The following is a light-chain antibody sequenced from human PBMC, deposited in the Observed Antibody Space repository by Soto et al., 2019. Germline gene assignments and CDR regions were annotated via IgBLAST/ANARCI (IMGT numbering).Light chain of an antibody. V-gene: IGKV3-11*01. CDR3: QQRSNWPWT. J-gene: IGKJ1*01. CDR1: QSVSSY. CDR2: DAS. Sequence: LLTQSPATPSSSTVEIANLSGSASQSVSSYLAWYQQKPGQAPRLLIYDASNRATGIPARFSGSGSGTDFTLTIRSLEPEDFAAYYCQQRSNWPWTCGNGP.